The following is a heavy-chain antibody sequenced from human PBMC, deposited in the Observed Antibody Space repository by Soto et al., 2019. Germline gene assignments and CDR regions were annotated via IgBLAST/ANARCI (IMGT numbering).Heavy chain of an antibody. D-gene: IGHD6-6*01. CDR3: AKRSSSSTFDY. J-gene: IGHJ4*02. CDR1: GFTFSSYA. CDR2: ISGSDDST. Sequence: EVQLLESGGGLVQPGESLRLSCAASGFTFSSYAMSWVRQAPGKGLEWVSVISGSDDSTYYADSVQGRFTISRDNSKNALYLQMNSLRAEDTAVYYCAKRSSSSTFDYWGQGTRVTVSS. V-gene: IGHV3-23*01.